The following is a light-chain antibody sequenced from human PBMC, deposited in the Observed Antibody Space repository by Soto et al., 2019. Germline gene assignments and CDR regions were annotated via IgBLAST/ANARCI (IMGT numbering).Light chain of an antibody. J-gene: IGKJ4*01. CDR2: DAS. Sequence: DIQMTQSPASLSASVVDRFTITCLASQSISGYLNWYQQKPGKAPKFLIYDASSLESGVPSRFSGSGSGTEFTLTISSLQPDDLATYYCQQCHSYPLTFGGGTKVDIK. CDR1: QSISGY. CDR3: QQCHSYPLT. V-gene: IGKV1-5*01.